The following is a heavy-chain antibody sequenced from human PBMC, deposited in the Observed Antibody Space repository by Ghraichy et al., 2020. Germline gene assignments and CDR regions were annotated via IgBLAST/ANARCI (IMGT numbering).Heavy chain of an antibody. D-gene: IGHD3-10*01. J-gene: IGHJ6*03. Sequence: SETLSLTCTVSGGSISSYYWSWIRQPPGKGLEWIGYIYYSGSTNYNPSLKSRVTISVYTSKNQFSLKLSSVTAADTAVYYCARARLLMVQGVPYYYYMDVRGKGTTVTVSS. CDR1: GGSISSYY. CDR3: ARARLLMVQGVPYYYYMDV. CDR2: IYYSGST. V-gene: IGHV4-59*01.